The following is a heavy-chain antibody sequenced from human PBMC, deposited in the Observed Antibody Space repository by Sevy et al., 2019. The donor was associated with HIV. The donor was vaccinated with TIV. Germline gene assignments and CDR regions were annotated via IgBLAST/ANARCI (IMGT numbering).Heavy chain of an antibody. CDR1: GGSITDKKYY. D-gene: IGHD6-13*01. J-gene: IGHJ1*01. V-gene: IGHV4-39*01. CDR2: ISYGGST. CDR3: ARRVAAAGQGNEYFQH. Sequence: SETLSLTCTVSGGSITDKKYYWAWIRQPPGKGLEWIGSISYGGSTYYNPSLQRRVTLSLDTCKNQFSLNLSSVTAADTAKYYCARRVAAAGQGNEYFQHWGRGTLVTVSS.